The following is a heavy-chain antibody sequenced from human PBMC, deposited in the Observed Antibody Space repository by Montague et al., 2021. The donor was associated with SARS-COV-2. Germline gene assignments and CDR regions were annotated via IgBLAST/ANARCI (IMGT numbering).Heavy chain of an antibody. Sequence: SETLSLTCTVSGGSISSNYWTWIRHPPGKGLELIGYMYCTGSTNYNPSLESRGTISLDTAKNQFSLKLSSVTAADTAAYYCARGHYYGRKDYYYGVDDWGQGTTVTVSS. D-gene: IGHD3-10*01. J-gene: IGHJ6*02. CDR1: GGSISSNY. V-gene: IGHV4-59*13. CDR2: MYCTGST. CDR3: ARGHYYGRKDYYYGVDD.